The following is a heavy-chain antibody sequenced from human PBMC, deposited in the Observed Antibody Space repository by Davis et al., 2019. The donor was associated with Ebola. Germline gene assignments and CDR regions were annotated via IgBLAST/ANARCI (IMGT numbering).Heavy chain of an antibody. CDR3: ARDLPGGDWYFDL. J-gene: IGHJ2*01. V-gene: IGHV3-30*03. CDR1: GFTFSSYG. D-gene: IGHD1-14*01. CDR2: ISYDGSNK. Sequence: GESLKISCAASGFTFSSYGMHWVRQAPGKGLKWVAVISYDGSNKYYADSVKGRFTISRDNSKNTLYLQMSSLRAEDTAVYYCARDLPGGDWYFDLWGRGTLVTVSS.